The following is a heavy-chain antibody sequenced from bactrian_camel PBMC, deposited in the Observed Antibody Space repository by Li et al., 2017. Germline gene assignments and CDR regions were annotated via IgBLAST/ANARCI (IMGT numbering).Heavy chain of an antibody. V-gene: IGHV3S1*01. CDR2: ITAGGGTT. CDR1: GFSFDSYW. D-gene: IGHD2*01. Sequence: VQLVEYGGGLVQPGGSLRLSCAASGFSFDSYWMYWVRQAPGKGLEWVSRITAGGGTTHYADSVKGRFTISRDNSKKTLYLQMDSLKPKDTAMYYCAANLWCSSGYFDYWGQGTQVTVS. CDR3: AANLWCSSGYFDY. J-gene: IGHJ4*01.